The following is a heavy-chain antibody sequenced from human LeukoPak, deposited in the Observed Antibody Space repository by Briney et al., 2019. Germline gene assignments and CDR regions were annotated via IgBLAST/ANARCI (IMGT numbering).Heavy chain of an antibody. D-gene: IGHD3-10*01. CDR3: ARLGSGYYDMDV. Sequence: SETLSLTCAVYGGSFSGYYWSWIRQPPGKGLEWIGEINHSGSTNYNPSLKSRVTISVDTSKNQFSLKLSSVTAADTAVYYCARLGSGYYDMDVWGQGTTVTVSS. CDR1: GGSFSGYY. CDR2: INHSGST. V-gene: IGHV4-34*01. J-gene: IGHJ6*02.